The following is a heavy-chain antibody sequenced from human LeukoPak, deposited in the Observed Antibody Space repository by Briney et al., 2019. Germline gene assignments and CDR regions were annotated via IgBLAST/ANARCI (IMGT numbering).Heavy chain of an antibody. CDR1: GGSISSYY. D-gene: IGHD3-10*01. J-gene: IGHJ6*02. V-gene: IGHV4-59*01. CDR3: ARDRVYGMDV. CDR2: IYYSGST. Sequence: YPSETLSLTCTVSGGSISSYYWSWIRQPPGKGLEWIGYIYYSGSTNYNPSLKSRVTISVDTSKNQFSLKLSSVTAADTAVYYCARDRVYGMDVWGQGTTVTVSS.